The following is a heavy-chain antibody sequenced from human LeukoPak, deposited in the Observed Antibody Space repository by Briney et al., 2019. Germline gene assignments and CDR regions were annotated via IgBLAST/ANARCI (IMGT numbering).Heavy chain of an antibody. CDR3: ARERNGDPTGYYYYYGMDV. V-gene: IGHV4-31*03. D-gene: IGHD4-17*01. CDR2: IYYSGST. J-gene: IGHJ6*02. CDR1: GGSISSGGYY. Sequence: SETLSLTCTVSGGSISSGGYYWSWIRQHPGKGLEWIGYIYYSGSTYYNPSLKSRVTISVDTSKNQFSLKLSSVTAADTAVYYCARERNGDPTGYYYYYGMDVWGQGTRSPSP.